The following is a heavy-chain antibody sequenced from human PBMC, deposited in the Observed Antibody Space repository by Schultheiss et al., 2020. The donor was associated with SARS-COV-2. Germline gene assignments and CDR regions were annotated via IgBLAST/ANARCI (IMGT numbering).Heavy chain of an antibody. D-gene: IGHD5-12*01. J-gene: IGHJ6*02. CDR1: GFTFSNAW. V-gene: IGHV3-15*01. CDR2: IKSKTDGGTT. Sequence: GESLKISCAASGFTFSNAWMSWVRQAPGKGLEWVGRIKSKTDGGTTDYAAPVKGRFTISRDDSKNTLYLQMNSLKTEDTAVYYCTTDPWHGMDVWGQGTTVTVSS. CDR3: TTDPWHGMDV.